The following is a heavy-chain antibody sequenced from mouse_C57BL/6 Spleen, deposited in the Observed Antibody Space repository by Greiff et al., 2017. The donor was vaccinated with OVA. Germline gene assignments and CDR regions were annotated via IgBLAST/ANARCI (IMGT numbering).Heavy chain of an antibody. J-gene: IGHJ1*03. CDR2: INYDGSST. CDR1: GFTFSDYY. Sequence: EVKLMESEGGLVQPGSSMKLSCTASGFTFSDYYMAWVRQVPEKGLEWVANINYDGSSTYYLDSLKSRFIISRDNAKNILYLQMSSLKSEDTATYYCARGGLGYFDVWGTGTTVTVSS. CDR3: ARGGLGYFDV. D-gene: IGHD2-4*01. V-gene: IGHV5-16*01.